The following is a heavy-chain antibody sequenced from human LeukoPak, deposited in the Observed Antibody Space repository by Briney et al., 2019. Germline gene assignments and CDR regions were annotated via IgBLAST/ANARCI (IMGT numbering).Heavy chain of an antibody. CDR3: ARALPHFDY. CDR2: IWYDGSNK. J-gene: IGHJ4*02. CDR1: GLTFSSYG. V-gene: IGHV3-33*01. Sequence: PGRSPRLSCSASGLTFSSYGMHWVRQAPGKGLEWVAVIWYDGSNKYYADSVKGRFTISRDNSKNTLYLQMNSLRAEDTAVYYCARALPHFDYWGQGTLVTVSS.